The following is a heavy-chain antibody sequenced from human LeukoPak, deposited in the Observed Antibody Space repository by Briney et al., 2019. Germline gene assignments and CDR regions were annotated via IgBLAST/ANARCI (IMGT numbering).Heavy chain of an antibody. CDR1: GFTFSSYS. V-gene: IGHV3-21*01. J-gene: IGHJ4*02. CDR2: ISSSSSYI. Sequence: GSLRLSCAASGFTFSSYSMNWVRQAPGKGLEWVSSISSSSSYIYYADSVKGRFTISRDNAKNSLYLQMNSLRAEDTAVYYCARDYWSYYYDSSGFDYWGQGTLVTVSS. CDR3: ARDYWSYYYDSSGFDY. D-gene: IGHD3-22*01.